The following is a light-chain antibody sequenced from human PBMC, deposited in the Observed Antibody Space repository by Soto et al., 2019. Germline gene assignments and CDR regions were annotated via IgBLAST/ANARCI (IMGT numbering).Light chain of an antibody. CDR3: QQYYSSPQT. CDR1: QSLLFISNNRNY. CDR2: WAS. Sequence: IGMTQSPDSLALSLCDRSTINCKSSQSLLFISNNRNYLAWYQQKPGQPPKLLIYWASTRGSGVPDRFSGSGSGTDFTLTISSLQADDVAVYYCQQYYSSPQTFGQGTKV. J-gene: IGKJ1*01. V-gene: IGKV4-1*01.